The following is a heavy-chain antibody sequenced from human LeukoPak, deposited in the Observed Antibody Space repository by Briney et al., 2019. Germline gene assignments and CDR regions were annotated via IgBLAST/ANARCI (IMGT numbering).Heavy chain of an antibody. D-gene: IGHD2-8*01. Sequence: PGGSLRLSCATSGFTFSSYSMNRVRQAPGKGLEWVSSINTGSTYINYADSVKGRLTISRDNAKNSLYLQMNSLRAEDTAVYYCARDFYCDNGECFDNWGQGTLVTVSS. J-gene: IGHJ4*02. CDR3: ARDFYCDNGECFDN. CDR1: GFTFSSYS. CDR2: INTGSTYI. V-gene: IGHV3-21*01.